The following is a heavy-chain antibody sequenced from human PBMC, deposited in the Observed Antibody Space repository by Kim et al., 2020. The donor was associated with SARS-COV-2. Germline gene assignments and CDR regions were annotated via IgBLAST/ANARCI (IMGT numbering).Heavy chain of an antibody. V-gene: IGHV3-43*02. J-gene: IGHJ6*03. CDR2: ISGDGGST. CDR1: GFTFDDYA. Sequence: GGSLRLSCAASGFTFDDYAMHWVRQAPGKGLEWVSLISGDGGSTYYADSVKGRFTISRDNSKNSLYLQMNSLSTEDTALYYCAKAHYYYYMDVWGKGTTVTVSS. CDR3: AKAHYYYYMDV.